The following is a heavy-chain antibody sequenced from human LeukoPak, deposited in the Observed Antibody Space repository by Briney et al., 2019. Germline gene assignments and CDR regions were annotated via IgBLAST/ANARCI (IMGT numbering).Heavy chain of an antibody. Sequence: GGSLRLSCAASGFTVSSNYMSWVRQAPGKGLEWVSVIYSGGSTYYADSVKGRFTISRDNSKNTLYLQMYSLRAEDTAVYYCARVQDDYVWGSYRQHFLYYFDYWGQGTLVTVSS. D-gene: IGHD3-16*02. CDR2: IYSGGST. CDR3: ARVQDDYVWGSYRQHFLYYFDY. V-gene: IGHV3-66*01. CDR1: GFTVSSNY. J-gene: IGHJ4*02.